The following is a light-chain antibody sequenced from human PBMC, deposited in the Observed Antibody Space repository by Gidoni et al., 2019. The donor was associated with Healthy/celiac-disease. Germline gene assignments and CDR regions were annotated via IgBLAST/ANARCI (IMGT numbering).Light chain of an antibody. Sequence: QSALTQPASVSGSPGPSITLSCPGTISDVGGYTYVSWYQQHPGKAPKLMIYDVSTRPSGVSNRFSGSKSGNTASLTISGLQAEDEADYYCSSYTSSSTLVFGGGTKLTVL. CDR3: SSYTSSSTLV. V-gene: IGLV2-14*01. CDR1: ISDVGGYTY. CDR2: DVS. J-gene: IGLJ2*01.